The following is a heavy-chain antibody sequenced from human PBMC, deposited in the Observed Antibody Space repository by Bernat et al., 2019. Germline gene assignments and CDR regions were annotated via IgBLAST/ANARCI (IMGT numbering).Heavy chain of an antibody. Sequence: QLQQWGAGLLKPSETLSLTCAVYGGSFSGYYWSWIRQPPGKGLEWIGEINHSGSTNYNPSLKSRVTISVDTSKNQFSLKLSSVTAADTAVYYCARGRAFDIWGQGTMVTVSS. CDR1: GGSFSGYY. CDR2: INHSGST. CDR3: ARGRAFDI. V-gene: IGHV4-34*01. J-gene: IGHJ3*02.